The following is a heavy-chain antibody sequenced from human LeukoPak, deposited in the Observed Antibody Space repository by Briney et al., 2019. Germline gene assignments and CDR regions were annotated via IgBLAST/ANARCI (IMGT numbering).Heavy chain of an antibody. CDR3: ARESVASGGFNWFDP. V-gene: IGHV4-34*01. CDR1: GGSFSGYY. D-gene: IGHD2-21*01. J-gene: IGHJ5*02. Sequence: KPSETLSLTCAVYGGSFSGYYWSWIRQPPGKGLEWIGEINHSGSTNYNPSLKSRVTISVDTSKNQFSLKLSSVTAADTAVYYCARESVASGGFNWFDPWGQGTLVTVSS. CDR2: INHSGST.